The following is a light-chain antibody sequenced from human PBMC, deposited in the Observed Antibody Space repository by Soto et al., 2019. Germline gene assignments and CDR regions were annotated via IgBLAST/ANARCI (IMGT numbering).Light chain of an antibody. V-gene: IGKV3-20*01. Sequence: EIVLTQSPDTLSLSPGERATLSCRASQSVRSNYLAWYQQKPGQAPRFLIYDASSRATGIPDRFSGSGSGTDFTLTISRLEPEDFEVYYCQQYGSSPLTFGGGTTVEIK. J-gene: IGKJ4*01. CDR2: DAS. CDR1: QSVRSNY. CDR3: QQYGSSPLT.